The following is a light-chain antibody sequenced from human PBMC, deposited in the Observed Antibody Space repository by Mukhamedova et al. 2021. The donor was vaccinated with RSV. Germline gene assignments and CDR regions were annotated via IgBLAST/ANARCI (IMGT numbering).Light chain of an antibody. V-gene: IGKV1-6*01. CDR1: QGIRVD. J-gene: IGKJ1*01. CDR3: LHDYNYPRT. CDR2: GAS. Sequence: VTITYRASQGIRVDLAWYQQKPGKAPKLLIYGASNLQTGVPSRFSGGGSGTDFTLTITSLQPEDFATYYCLHDYNYPRTFGQGTK.